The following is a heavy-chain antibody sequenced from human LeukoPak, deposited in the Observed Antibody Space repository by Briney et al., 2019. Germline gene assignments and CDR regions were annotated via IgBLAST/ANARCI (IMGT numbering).Heavy chain of an antibody. CDR1: GGSISSSNW. V-gene: IGHV4-4*02. D-gene: IGHD5-18*01. CDR2: INHSGST. Sequence: SGTLSLTCAVSGGSISSSNWWSWVRQPPGKGLEWIGEINHSGSTNYNPSLKSRVTISVDTSKNQFSLKLSSVTAADTAVYYCAREGYSYGWASNRWFDPWGQGTLVTVSS. J-gene: IGHJ5*02. CDR3: AREGYSYGWASNRWFDP.